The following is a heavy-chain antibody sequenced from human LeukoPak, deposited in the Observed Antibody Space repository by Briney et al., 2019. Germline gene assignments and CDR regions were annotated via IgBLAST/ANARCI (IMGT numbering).Heavy chain of an antibody. CDR3: ARELSSGYSRGAFDI. D-gene: IGHD3-22*01. V-gene: IGHV3-48*01. CDR2: ISSSSSTI. CDR1: GFTFSSYS. Sequence: GGSLRLSCAASGFTFSSYSMNWVRQAPGKGLEWVSYISSSSSTIYYADSVKGRFTISRDNAKNSLYLQMNSLGAEDTAVYYCARELSSGYSRGAFDIWGQGTMVTVSS. J-gene: IGHJ3*02.